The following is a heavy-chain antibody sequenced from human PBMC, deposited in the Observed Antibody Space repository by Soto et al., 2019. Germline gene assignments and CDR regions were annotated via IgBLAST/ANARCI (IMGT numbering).Heavy chain of an antibody. CDR1: GFSLTTSGVG. CDR2: IYWDDDK. CDR3: AHRSDSDWFHP. Sequence: QITLKESGPTLAKPTQTLTLTCTFSGFSLTTSGVGVGWIRQPPGKALEWLALIYWDDDKPYNPSLKSRLTITKDTSKNQVVLTMTNMDPVDTATYYCAHRSDSDWFHPWGEGILVTVSS. D-gene: IGHD3-22*01. J-gene: IGHJ5*02. V-gene: IGHV2-5*02.